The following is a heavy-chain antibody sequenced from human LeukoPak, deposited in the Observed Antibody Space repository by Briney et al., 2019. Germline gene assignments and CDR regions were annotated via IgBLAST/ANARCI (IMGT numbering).Heavy chain of an antibody. V-gene: IGHV3-30*04. CDR1: GFSFSDYA. CDR2: VAYDGSSK. CDR3: ASSVFGEFHYYYYMDV. Sequence: PGGSLRLSCAASGFSFSDYALHWVRQAPGKGLEWVAFVAYDGSSKYYRDSVRGRFIISRDYSRNTLYLQMNSLRGDDTAVYYCASSVFGEFHYYYYMDVWGKGTTVTVSS. D-gene: IGHD3-10*01. J-gene: IGHJ6*03.